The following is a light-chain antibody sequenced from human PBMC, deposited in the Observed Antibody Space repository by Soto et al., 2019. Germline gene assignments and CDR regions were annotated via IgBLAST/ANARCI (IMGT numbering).Light chain of an antibody. CDR2: GAS. CDR3: HQYGHSPYT. J-gene: IGKJ2*01. Sequence: IVLTQSPGTLSLSPGERATLSCRASQAVSTNYLAWYQQKPGQAPRLLIFGASSRATGIPDRFSGSGSGTDFTLTISKLEPEDFAVVFCHQYGHSPYTFGQGTKLEIK. CDR1: QAVSTNY. V-gene: IGKV3-20*01.